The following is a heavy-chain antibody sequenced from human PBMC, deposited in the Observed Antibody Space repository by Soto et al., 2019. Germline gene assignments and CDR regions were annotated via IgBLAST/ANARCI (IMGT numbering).Heavy chain of an antibody. V-gene: IGHV4-61*01. CDR1: GGSVSSGSYY. CDR2: IYYSGST. J-gene: IGHJ4*02. CDR3: ARQVDTDQFTDYFDC. D-gene: IGHD5-18*01. Sequence: TLSLTCIVSGGSVSSGSYYWNWIRQPPGKGLEWIGYIYYSGSTNYNPSLKSRVTISLDTSKNQFSLKLSSVTAADAAVYYCARQVDTDQFTDYFDCWGQGALVTVSS.